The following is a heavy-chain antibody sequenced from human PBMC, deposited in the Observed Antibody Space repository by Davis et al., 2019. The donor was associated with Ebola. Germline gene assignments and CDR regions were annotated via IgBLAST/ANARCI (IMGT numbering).Heavy chain of an antibody. J-gene: IGHJ6*03. CDR1: GFTFSNYD. D-gene: IGHD6-13*01. CDR2: VYSAGST. V-gene: IGHV3-23*01. Sequence: GESLKISCAASGFTFSNYDMGWVRQVPGKGLEWVSGVYSAGSTYYADSVKGRFTISRDNSKNTLYLQMNSLRAEDTAVYYCAKAGSIAAAGTSYYYYMDVWGKGTTVTVSS. CDR3: AKAGSIAAAGTSYYYYMDV.